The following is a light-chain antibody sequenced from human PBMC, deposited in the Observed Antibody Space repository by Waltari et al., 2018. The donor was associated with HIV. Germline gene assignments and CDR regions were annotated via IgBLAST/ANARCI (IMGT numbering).Light chain of an antibody. Sequence: DIVVTQSPASLLVSLGGGVTINCRSSRDLLFPDNSNNYLAWYRRTPGQPPELLVYWASTRQSGVPDRFTGSGSGTDFALSISNVQPEDAAVYYCQQYHSVPYTFGQGTRLEI. CDR2: WAS. CDR1: RDLLFPDNSNNY. V-gene: IGKV4-1*01. CDR3: QQYHSVPYT. J-gene: IGKJ2*01.